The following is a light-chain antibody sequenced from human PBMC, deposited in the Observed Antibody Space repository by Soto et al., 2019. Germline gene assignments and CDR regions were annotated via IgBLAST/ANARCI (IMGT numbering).Light chain of an antibody. V-gene: IGLV2-14*03. Sequence: QSALTQPASVSGSPGQSITISCTGTSSDVGTYEYVSWYQHHPGKAPKLMIYDVSNRPSGVSDRFSGPKSGNTASLTISGLQAEDEADYYCSSYASNGDVLFGGGTKVTVL. CDR3: SSYASNGDVL. CDR2: DVS. J-gene: IGLJ2*01. CDR1: SSDVGTYEY.